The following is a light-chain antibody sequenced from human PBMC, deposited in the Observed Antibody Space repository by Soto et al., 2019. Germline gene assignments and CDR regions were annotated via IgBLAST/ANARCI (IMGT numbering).Light chain of an antibody. CDR2: DSS. Sequence: IVLTQSPGTLSVSPGERATLSCRASQNVGTNLAWYQQKPGQAPRLLIYDSSTRAAGIPATFSGSGSGTECTLSISSLQSVDSAVYYCQQDNNWGLSFGGGTKVEIK. CDR3: QQDNNWGLS. J-gene: IGKJ4*01. CDR1: QNVGTN. V-gene: IGKV3D-15*01.